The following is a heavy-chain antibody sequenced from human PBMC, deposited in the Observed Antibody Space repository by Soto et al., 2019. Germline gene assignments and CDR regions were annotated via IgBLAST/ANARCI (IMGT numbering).Heavy chain of an antibody. V-gene: IGHV4-59*01. Sequence: QVQLQESGPGLLKPSETLSLTCSVSGDSISRFYWSWIRQPPGKRLEWIGYIYHSHSSTTRYNPSLESRVTIAVDTSKSQVSLSLNSVTAADTALYYCARGTFDFGPGIFDLWGPGIQVIASS. CDR3: ARGTFDFGPGIFDL. CDR1: GDSISRFY. D-gene: IGHD3-16*01. CDR2: IYHSHSSTT. J-gene: IGHJ4*02.